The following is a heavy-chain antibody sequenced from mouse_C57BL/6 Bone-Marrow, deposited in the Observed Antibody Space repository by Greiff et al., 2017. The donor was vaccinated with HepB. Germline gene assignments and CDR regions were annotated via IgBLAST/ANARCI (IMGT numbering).Heavy chain of an antibody. V-gene: IGHV1-22*01. CDR2: INPNNGGT. Sequence: EVKLMESGPELVKPGASVKMSCKASGYTFTDYNMHWVKQSHGKSLEWIGYINPNNGGTSYNQKFKGKATLTVNKSSSTAYMELRSLTSEDSAVYYCARKGGNSWYFDVWGTGTTVTVSS. J-gene: IGHJ1*03. D-gene: IGHD2-1*01. CDR3: ARKGGNSWYFDV. CDR1: GYTFTDYN.